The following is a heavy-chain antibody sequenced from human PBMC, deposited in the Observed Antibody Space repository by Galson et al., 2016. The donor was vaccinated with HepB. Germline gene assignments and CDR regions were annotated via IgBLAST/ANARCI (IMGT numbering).Heavy chain of an antibody. D-gene: IGHD3-10*01. CDR1: GFTFSDYS. CDR3: ARGSGSGSSRFRFYFYMDM. CDR2: ISISSFSSSGSTI. V-gene: IGHV3-48*04. Sequence: SLRLSCAASGFTFSDYSMNWVRQAPGKGLEWISFISISSFSSSGSTIYYADSVKGRLTISSDNPRNLLHLQMNSLRVDDSAIYYCARGSGSGSSRFRFYFYMDMWGKGTTVTVSS. J-gene: IGHJ6*03.